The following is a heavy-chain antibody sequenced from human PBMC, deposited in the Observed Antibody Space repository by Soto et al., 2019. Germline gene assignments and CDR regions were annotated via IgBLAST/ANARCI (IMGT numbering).Heavy chain of an antibody. Sequence: HPGGSLRLSCAASGFAFSSYAMHWVRQAPGKGLEWVADIAYDGSNQYYADSVKGRFTISRDNSKNTLYLQLNSLRVEDTAVYYCTRDQPEMAFDHWGQGTLVTVSS. CDR3: TRDQPEMAFDH. CDR2: IAYDGSNQ. V-gene: IGHV3-30*04. J-gene: IGHJ4*02. CDR1: GFAFSSYA.